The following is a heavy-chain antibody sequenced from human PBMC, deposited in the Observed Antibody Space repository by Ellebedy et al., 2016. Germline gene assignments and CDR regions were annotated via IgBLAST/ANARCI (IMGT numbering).Heavy chain of an antibody. D-gene: IGHD2-2*01. CDR2: IWYDGSNK. J-gene: IGHJ5*02. V-gene: IGHV3-33*01. CDR3: TTDLKSIVVVPAAIMMGWFNP. CDR1: GFTFSSYG. Sequence: GESLKISXAASGFTFSSYGMHWVRQAPGKGLEWVAVIWYDGSNKYYADSVKGRFTISRDNSKNTLYLQMNSLKTEDTAVYYCTTDLKSIVVVPAAIMMGWFNPWGQGTLVTVSS.